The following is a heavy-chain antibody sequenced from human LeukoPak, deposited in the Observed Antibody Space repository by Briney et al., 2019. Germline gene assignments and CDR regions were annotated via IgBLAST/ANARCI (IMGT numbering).Heavy chain of an antibody. CDR3: AKDYYASGIRGVFDY. J-gene: IGHJ4*02. CDR1: RFTLSSYA. Sequence: GGSLRHSCAASRFTLSSYAMSWVRQAPGKGLEWVSVITGSVGRTYYADSVKGRFTISRDNSKNTLYLQMNSLRAEDTAVYYCAKDYYASGIRGVFDYWGQGTLVTVSS. V-gene: IGHV3-23*01. CDR2: ITGSVGRT. D-gene: IGHD3-10*01.